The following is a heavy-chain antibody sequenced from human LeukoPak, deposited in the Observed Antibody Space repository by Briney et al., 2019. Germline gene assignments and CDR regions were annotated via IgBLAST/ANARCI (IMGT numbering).Heavy chain of an antibody. V-gene: IGHV4-61*02. Sequence: SQTLSLTCTVSGGSISSGSYYWSWIRQPAGKGLEWIGRIYTSGSTNYNPSLKSRVTISVDTSKNQFSLKLSSVTAADTAVYYCATNGIVGATSWFDPWGQGTLVTVSS. D-gene: IGHD1-26*01. CDR2: IYTSGST. CDR3: ATNGIVGATSWFDP. J-gene: IGHJ5*02. CDR1: GGSISSGSYY.